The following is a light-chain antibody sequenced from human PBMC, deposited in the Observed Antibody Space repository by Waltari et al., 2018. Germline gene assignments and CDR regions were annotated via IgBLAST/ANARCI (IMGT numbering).Light chain of an antibody. CDR3: QQYDNWPFMYT. CDR2: GAS. V-gene: IGKV3-15*01. Sequence: VMTQSPATLSVSPGDTATLSCRASQSISVNLAWYQQKPGQPPRLLIYGASSRATDIPVRFSGSGSGTEFTLTISSLQSEDFAVYYCQQYDNWPFMYTFGQGTKLEIK. J-gene: IGKJ2*01. CDR1: QSISVN.